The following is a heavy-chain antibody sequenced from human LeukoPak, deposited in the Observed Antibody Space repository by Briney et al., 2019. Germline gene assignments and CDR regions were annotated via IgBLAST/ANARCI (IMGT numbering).Heavy chain of an antibody. CDR2: IYSGGST. Sequence: GGSLRLSCAASGFTFNSYTMNWVRQAPGKGLEWVSVIYSGGSTYYADSVKGRFTISRDNSKNTLYLQMNSLRAEDTAVYYCARLGSIAVAGTNMDVWGKGTTVTVSS. CDR1: GFTFNSYT. J-gene: IGHJ6*03. D-gene: IGHD6-19*01. V-gene: IGHV3-66*01. CDR3: ARLGSIAVAGTNMDV.